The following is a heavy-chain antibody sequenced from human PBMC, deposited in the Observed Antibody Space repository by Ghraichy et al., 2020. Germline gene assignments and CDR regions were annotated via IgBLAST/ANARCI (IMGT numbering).Heavy chain of an antibody. D-gene: IGHD6-13*01. CDR3: AKDNSWQYFDY. J-gene: IGHJ4*02. CDR1: GFTFESYH. CDR2: TRYDGSDQ. Sequence: GGSLRLSCAASGFTFESYHMHWVRQAPGKGLEWVALTRYDGSDQYYADSVKGRFTISRDNSKSTLYLQMNSLRAEDTAMYYCAKDNSWQYFDYWGLGTLVTV. V-gene: IGHV3-30*02.